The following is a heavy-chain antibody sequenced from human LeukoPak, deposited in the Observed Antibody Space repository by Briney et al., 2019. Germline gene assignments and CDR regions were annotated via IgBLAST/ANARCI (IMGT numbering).Heavy chain of an antibody. V-gene: IGHV4-39*01. CDR2: VSYSGST. J-gene: IGHJ4*02. D-gene: IGHD6-19*01. CDR3: ARSSAVAGLI. Sequence: SETLSLTCTVSGGSIGSSYYWAWIRQPPGKGLEWIGSVSYSGSTYYNTSLKSRVTISVGTSKNQFSLKLSSVTASDTAVYYCARSSAVAGLIWGRGTLVTVSS. CDR1: GGSIGSSYY.